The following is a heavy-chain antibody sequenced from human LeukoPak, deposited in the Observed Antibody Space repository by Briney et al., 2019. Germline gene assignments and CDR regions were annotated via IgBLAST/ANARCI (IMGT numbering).Heavy chain of an antibody. CDR3: ARGTTVTTGAFDI. D-gene: IGHD4-17*01. CDR1: GFTFSSYS. CDR2: ISSSSYI. J-gene: IGHJ3*02. Sequence: GGSLRLSCAASGFTFSSYSMNWVRQAPGKGLEWVSSISSSSYIYYADSVKGRFTISRDNAKNSLYLQMNSLRAEDTAVYYCARGTTVTTGAFDIWGQGTMVTVSS. V-gene: IGHV3-21*01.